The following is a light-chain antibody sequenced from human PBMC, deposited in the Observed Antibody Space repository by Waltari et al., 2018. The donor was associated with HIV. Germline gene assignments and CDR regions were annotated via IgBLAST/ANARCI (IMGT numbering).Light chain of an antibody. CDR1: SSDIGSYKY. V-gene: IGLV2-14*01. CDR2: EVS. J-gene: IGLJ3*02. CDR3: SSYTTSSTWV. Sequence: SALTQPAAVSGPPGQLITISCTRTSSDIGSYKYVSWYQQQPGKAPKLMISEVSNRPSGVSNRFSGSKSGNTASLTISGLQAEDEADYYCSSYTTSSTWVFGGGTKLTVL.